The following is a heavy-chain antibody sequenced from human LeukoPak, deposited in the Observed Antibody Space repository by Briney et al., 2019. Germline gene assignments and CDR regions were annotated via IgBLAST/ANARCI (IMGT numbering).Heavy chain of an antibody. CDR3: ARQVPDYNDGSGSPIWFDP. Sequence: SETLSLTCTVSGGSISSYYWSWIRQPPGKGLEWIGYIYYSGSTNYYPSLKSRVTISLDTSKNQFSLKLTSVTAADTAVYYCARQVPDYNDGSGSPIWFDPWGQGSMVTVSS. CDR2: IYYSGST. CDR1: GGSISSYY. J-gene: IGHJ5*02. V-gene: IGHV4-59*08. D-gene: IGHD3-22*01.